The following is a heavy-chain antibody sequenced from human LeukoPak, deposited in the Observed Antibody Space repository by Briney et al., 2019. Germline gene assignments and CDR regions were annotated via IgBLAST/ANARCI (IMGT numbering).Heavy chain of an antibody. D-gene: IGHD3-22*01. Sequence: ASVKVSCKASGYTFTSYYMHWVRQAPGQGLEWMGIINPSGGSTSYAQKFQGRVTITRDTSASTAYMELSSLRSEDTAVYYCARVWISSGYEYYFDYWGQGTLVTVSS. V-gene: IGHV1-46*01. CDR3: ARVWISSGYEYYFDY. CDR2: INPSGGST. J-gene: IGHJ4*02. CDR1: GYTFTSYY.